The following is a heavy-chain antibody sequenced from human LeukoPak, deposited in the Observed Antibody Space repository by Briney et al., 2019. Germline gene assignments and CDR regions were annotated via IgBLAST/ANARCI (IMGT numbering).Heavy chain of an antibody. V-gene: IGHV4-39*01. J-gene: IGHJ3*02. Sequence: SETLSLTCTVSGGSISSSSYYWGWIRQPPGKGLEWIGSIYYSGSTYYNPSLKSRVTISVDTSKNQFPLKLSSVTAADTAVYYCARLQSPYCSSTSCYAGGAFDIWGQGTMVTVSS. CDR1: GGSISSSSYY. CDR3: ARLQSPYCSSTSCYAGGAFDI. D-gene: IGHD2-2*01. CDR2: IYYSGST.